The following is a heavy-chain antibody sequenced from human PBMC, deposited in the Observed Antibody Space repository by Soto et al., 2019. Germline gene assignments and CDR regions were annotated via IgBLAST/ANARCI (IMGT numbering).Heavy chain of an antibody. Sequence: ASVKVSCKDSGFTLNSSAMHWVRQDRGQRLEWIGWIVVGSGNTNYAQKFQERVTITRDMSTSTAYMELSSLRSEDTAVYYCARDQGITTFGVYSMYYYGMDVWGQGTMVTVSS. CDR3: ARDQGITTFGVYSMYYYGMDV. CDR2: IVVGSGNT. CDR1: GFTLNSSA. J-gene: IGHJ6*02. D-gene: IGHD3-3*01. V-gene: IGHV1-58*02.